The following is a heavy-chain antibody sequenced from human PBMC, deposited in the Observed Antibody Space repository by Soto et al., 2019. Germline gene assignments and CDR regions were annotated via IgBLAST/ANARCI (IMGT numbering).Heavy chain of an antibody. CDR2: MNPNSGNT. D-gene: IGHD3-3*01. V-gene: IGHV1-8*01. Sequence: ASVKVSCKASGYTFTSYDINWVRQATGQGLEWMGWMNPNSGNTGYAQKFQGRVTMTRNTSISTAYMELSSLRSEDTAVYYCASNGPTIFGVVISPYGMDVWGQGTTVTVSS. CDR3: ASNGPTIFGVVISPYGMDV. CDR1: GYTFTSYD. J-gene: IGHJ6*02.